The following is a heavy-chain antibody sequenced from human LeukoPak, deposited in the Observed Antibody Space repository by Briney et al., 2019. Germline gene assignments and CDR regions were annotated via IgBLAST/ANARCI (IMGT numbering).Heavy chain of an antibody. CDR2: IYHSMRT. CDR3: VRHDYAGDYYYYMDV. J-gene: IGHJ6*03. CDR1: GYSISSAYY. Sequence: PSETLSLTCAVSGYSISSAYYWGWIRQPPGKGLEWIGSIYHSMRTYYSPSLKSRVTISVDTSKNQFSLKLSSVTAADTAVYYCVRHDYAGDYYYYMDVWGKGTTVTVSS. D-gene: IGHD4-17*01. V-gene: IGHV4-38-2*01.